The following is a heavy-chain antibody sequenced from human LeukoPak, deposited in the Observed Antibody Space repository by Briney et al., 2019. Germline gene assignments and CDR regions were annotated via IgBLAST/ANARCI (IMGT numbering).Heavy chain of an antibody. CDR2: ISSRSRTI. Sequence: GGSLRLSCAASGFIFSSYDFNWVRQAPGKGLEWVSYISSRSRTIYYADSVKGRFTISRDNAQKSLYLQINSLRGDDTALYYCVRGTRAFDVWGQGTMVTVSS. V-gene: IGHV3-48*04. CDR1: GFIFSSYD. CDR3: VRGTRAFDV. J-gene: IGHJ3*01.